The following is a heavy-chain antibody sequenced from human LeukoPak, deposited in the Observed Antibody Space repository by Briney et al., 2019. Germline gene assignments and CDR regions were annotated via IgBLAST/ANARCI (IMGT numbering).Heavy chain of an antibody. Sequence: GESLKISCKGSGYSFTSNWIGWVRQMPGKGLEWMGIIYPGDSDTRYSPSFQGQVIISADKSTGTAYLQWSSLKASDSAMYYCARTEQLGLVSGFDTWGQGTMVTVSS. CDR2: IYPGDSDT. D-gene: IGHD6-6*01. V-gene: IGHV5-51*01. CDR3: ARTEQLGLVSGFDT. CDR1: GYSFTSNW. J-gene: IGHJ3*02.